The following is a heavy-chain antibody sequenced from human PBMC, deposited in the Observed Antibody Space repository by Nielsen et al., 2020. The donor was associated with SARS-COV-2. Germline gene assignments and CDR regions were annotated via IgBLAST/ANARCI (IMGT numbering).Heavy chain of an antibody. Sequence: ASVKVSCKTSGYTFSSYAMHWVRQAPGQRLEWMGWINAGNGNTKYSQKFQGRVTITTDTSASTAYMELSSLRSEDTAVYYCARRYSSTWEYFDYWGQGTLVTVSS. CDR1: GYTFSSYA. V-gene: IGHV1-3*01. D-gene: IGHD2-2*01. CDR3: ARRYSSTWEYFDY. CDR2: INAGNGNT. J-gene: IGHJ4*02.